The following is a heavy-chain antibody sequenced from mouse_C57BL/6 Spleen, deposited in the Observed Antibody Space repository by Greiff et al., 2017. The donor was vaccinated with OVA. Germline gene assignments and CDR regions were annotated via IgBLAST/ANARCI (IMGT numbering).Heavy chain of an antibody. Sequence: VQLQQPGAELVRPGSSVKLSCKASGYTFTSYWMDWVKQRPGQGLEWIGNIYPSDSETHYNQKFKDKATLTVDKSSSTAYMQLSSLTSEDSAVYYCAKYGSSYYFDYWGQGTTLTVSS. CDR1: GYTFTSYW. CDR3: AKYGSSYYFDY. V-gene: IGHV1-61*01. D-gene: IGHD1-1*01. J-gene: IGHJ2*01. CDR2: IYPSDSET.